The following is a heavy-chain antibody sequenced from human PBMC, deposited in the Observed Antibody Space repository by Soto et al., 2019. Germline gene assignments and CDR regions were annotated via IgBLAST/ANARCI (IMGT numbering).Heavy chain of an antibody. D-gene: IGHD3-10*01. CDR3: ARDPVDIWFGEQSRFDP. V-gene: IGHV4-38-2*02. J-gene: IGHJ5*02. CDR1: GYCISRGYR. CDR2: IYHSGGT. Sequence: PSGTLSLTCAAPGYCISRGYRWGLIPQPPREGLEWIGSIYHSGGTYYNPSLKSRVTISVDTSKNQFSLKLSSVTAADTAVYYCARDPVDIWFGEQSRFDPWGQGTLVTVSS.